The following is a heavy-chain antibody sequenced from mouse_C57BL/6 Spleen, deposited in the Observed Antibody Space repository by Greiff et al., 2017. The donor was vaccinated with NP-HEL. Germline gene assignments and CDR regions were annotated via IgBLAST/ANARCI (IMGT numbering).Heavy chain of an antibody. CDR2: IHPNSGST. J-gene: IGHJ2*01. CDR3: AKEKDWYGSWYGY. Sequence: QVQLQQPGAELVKPGASVKLSCKASGYTFTSYWMHWVKQRPGQGLEWIGMIHPNSGSTNYNEKFKSKATLTVDKSSSTAYMQLRSLTSEDSAVYYCAKEKDWYGSWYGYWGQGTTLTVSS. CDR1: GYTFTSYW. D-gene: IGHD1-1*01. V-gene: IGHV1-64*01.